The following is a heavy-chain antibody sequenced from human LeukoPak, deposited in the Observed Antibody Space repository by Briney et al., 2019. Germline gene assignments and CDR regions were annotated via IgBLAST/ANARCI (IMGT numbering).Heavy chain of an antibody. V-gene: IGHV4-38-2*01. Sequence: SETLSLTCAVSGYSNSSGYYWGWIRQPPGKGLEWIGSIYHSGSTYYNPSLKSRVTISVDTSKNQFSLKLSSVTAADTAVYYCAVCGGDCYYSHWGQGTLVTVSS. CDR2: IYHSGST. D-gene: IGHD2-21*02. CDR1: GYSNSSGYY. CDR3: AVCGGDCYYSH. J-gene: IGHJ4*02.